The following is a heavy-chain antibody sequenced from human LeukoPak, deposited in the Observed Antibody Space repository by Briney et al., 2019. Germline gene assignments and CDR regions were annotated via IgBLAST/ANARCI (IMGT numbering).Heavy chain of an antibody. J-gene: IGHJ4*02. CDR2: IRINDNSDAT. CDR3: TRRRGGGEFDY. V-gene: IGHV3-73*01. CDR1: GLIFSGSA. D-gene: IGHD3-10*01. Sequence: GGSLRLSCAASGLIFSGSAMHWVRQASGKGLASAGRIRINDNSDATAYGPSVRGRFTMSRDDSKNTTYLQMNSLKTEDTAVYYCTRRRGGGEFDYWGQGTLVTVSS.